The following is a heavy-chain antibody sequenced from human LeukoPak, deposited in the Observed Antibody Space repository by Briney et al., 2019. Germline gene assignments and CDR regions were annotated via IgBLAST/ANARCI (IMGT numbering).Heavy chain of an antibody. CDR1: GYAFTSYG. CDR3: ARKPVPYSGYDSALDY. CDR2: ISAYNGNT. D-gene: IGHD5-12*01. J-gene: IGHJ4*02. V-gene: IGHV1-18*01. Sequence: ASVKVSCKASGYAFTSYGISWVRQAPGQGLEWMGWISAYNGNTNYAQKLQGRVTMTTDTSTSTAYMELRSLRSDDTAVYQRARKPVPYSGYDSALDYWGQGTLFTVSS.